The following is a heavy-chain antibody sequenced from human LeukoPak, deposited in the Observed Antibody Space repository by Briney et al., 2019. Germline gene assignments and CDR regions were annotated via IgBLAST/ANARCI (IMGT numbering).Heavy chain of an antibody. J-gene: IGHJ4*02. CDR3: ARDFYYDRPPSTY. D-gene: IGHD3-22*01. Sequence: GASVKVSCKASGYTFTGYYMHWVRQAPGQGLEWMGWINPNSGGTNYAQKFQGRVTMTRDTSISTAYMELSRLRSDDTAVYYCARDFYYDRPPSTYWGQGTLVTVSS. CDR2: INPNSGGT. CDR1: GYTFTGYY. V-gene: IGHV1-2*02.